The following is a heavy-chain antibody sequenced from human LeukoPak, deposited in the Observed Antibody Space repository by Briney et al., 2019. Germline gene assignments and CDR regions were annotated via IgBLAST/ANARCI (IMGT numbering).Heavy chain of an antibody. V-gene: IGHV3-74*01. CDR3: VRGTYHAYYMDV. J-gene: IGHJ6*03. Sequence: PGGSLRLSWAASGFTFDNYWIHWVRQAPGKGLVWVSRVNPGGSIAYFADSVKGRFTISRDNARNTVFLQTSSLTAEDTAVYYCVRGTYHAYYMDVWGKGTTVTVSS. CDR2: VNPGGSIA. D-gene: IGHD3-16*01. CDR1: GFTFDNYW.